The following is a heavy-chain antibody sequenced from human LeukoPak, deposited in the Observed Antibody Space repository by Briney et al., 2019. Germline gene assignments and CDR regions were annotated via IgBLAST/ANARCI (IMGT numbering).Heavy chain of an antibody. CDR2: INSDGSST. V-gene: IGHV3-74*01. Sequence: PGGSLRLSCAASGFTFSTYWMHWVRQAPGQGLVWVARINSDGSSTDYADFVKGRFIISRDNAKNTLYLQMNSLRAEGTAVYYCAASYCSSTSCYSWGQGTLVTVSS. J-gene: IGHJ5*02. D-gene: IGHD2-2*01. CDR1: GFTFSTYW. CDR3: AASYCSSTSCYS.